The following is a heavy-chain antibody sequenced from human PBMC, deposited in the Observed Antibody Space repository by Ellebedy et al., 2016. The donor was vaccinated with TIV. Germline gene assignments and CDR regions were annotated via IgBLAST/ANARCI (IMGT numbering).Heavy chain of an antibody. Sequence: GESLKISCAASGFTFSSYAMHWVRQAPGKGLEYVSAISSNGGSTYYANSVKGRFTISRDNSKNTLYLQMGSLRAEDMAVYYCARGKVAVAGTFDYWGQGTLVTVSS. V-gene: IGHV3-64*01. CDR2: ISSNGGST. D-gene: IGHD6-19*01. J-gene: IGHJ4*02. CDR3: ARGKVAVAGTFDY. CDR1: GFTFSSYA.